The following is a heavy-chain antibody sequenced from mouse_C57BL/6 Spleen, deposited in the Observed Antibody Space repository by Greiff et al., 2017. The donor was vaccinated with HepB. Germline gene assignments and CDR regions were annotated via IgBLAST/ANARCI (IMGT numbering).Heavy chain of an antibody. J-gene: IGHJ2*01. CDR3: ARYSYYYGSRDY. CDR2: IDPSDSYT. Sequence: QVQLQQPGAELVMPGASVKLSCKASGYTFTSYWMHWVKQRPGQGLEWIGEIDPSDSYTNYNQKFKGKSTLTVDKSSSTAYMQLSSLTSEDSAVYYCARYSYYYGSRDYWGQGTTLTVSS. V-gene: IGHV1-69*01. CDR1: GYTFTSYW. D-gene: IGHD1-1*01.